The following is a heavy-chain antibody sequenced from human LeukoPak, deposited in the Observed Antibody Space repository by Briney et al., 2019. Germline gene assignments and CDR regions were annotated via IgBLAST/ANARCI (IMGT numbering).Heavy chain of an antibody. V-gene: IGHV1-2*02. CDR2: INPNSGGT. Sequence: ASVKVACKASGYTFTCYYMHWVRQAPGQGLEWMGWINPNSGGTNYAQKVPGRVTMTRDTSISTAYMELSRRRSEDTAVYYCAREPVGYSSGWHHDWGQGTLVTVSS. CDR1: GYTFTCYY. J-gene: IGHJ4*02. D-gene: IGHD6-19*01. CDR3: AREPVGYSSGWHHD.